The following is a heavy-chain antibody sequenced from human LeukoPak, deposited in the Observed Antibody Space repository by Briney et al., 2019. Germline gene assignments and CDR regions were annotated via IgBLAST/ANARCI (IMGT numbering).Heavy chain of an antibody. CDR1: GFSFSSYG. V-gene: IGHV3-7*01. CDR3: ATIEAVRFHY. CDR2: IKQDGTEK. D-gene: IGHD6-19*01. Sequence: PGGSLRLSCVASGFSFSSYGMHWVRQAPGKGLEWVANIKQDGTEKYYMDSVKGRFTISRDNAKSSLYLQMNSLRPEDTAVYYCATIEAVRFHYWGQGTLVTVSS. J-gene: IGHJ4*02.